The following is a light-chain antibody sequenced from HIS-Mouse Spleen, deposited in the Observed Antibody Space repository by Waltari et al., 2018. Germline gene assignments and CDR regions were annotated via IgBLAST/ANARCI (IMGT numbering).Light chain of an antibody. Sequence: DIQLTQSPSFLSASVGDRVTITGRASQGISSYLAWYQQKPGKAPKLLIYAASTLQSGVPSRFSGSGSETEFTLKISSLQPEDFVTYYCQQLNSYPPTFGQGTKVEIK. CDR2: AAS. J-gene: IGKJ1*01. CDR1: QGISSY. V-gene: IGKV1-9*01. CDR3: QQLNSYPPT.